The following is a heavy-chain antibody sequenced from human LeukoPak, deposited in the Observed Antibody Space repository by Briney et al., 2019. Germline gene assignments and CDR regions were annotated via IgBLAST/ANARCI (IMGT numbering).Heavy chain of an antibody. CDR1: GYGFTSYW. D-gene: IGHD2-15*01. Sequence: GESLKISCKGSGYGFTSYWIGWVRQMPGKGLEWMGIIYPGDSDTRYSPSFQGQVTISADKSISTAYLQWSSLKASDTAMYYCARLPPCSGGSCYSGPPDYWGQGTLVTVSS. J-gene: IGHJ4*02. V-gene: IGHV5-51*01. CDR2: IYPGDSDT. CDR3: ARLPPCSGGSCYSGPPDY.